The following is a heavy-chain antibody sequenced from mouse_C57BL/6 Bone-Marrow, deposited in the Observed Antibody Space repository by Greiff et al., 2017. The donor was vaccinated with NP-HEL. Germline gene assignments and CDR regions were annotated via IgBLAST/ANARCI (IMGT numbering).Heavy chain of an antibody. CDR3: ASNRGSPPYAMDY. D-gene: IGHD1-1*02. CDR1: GYTFTSYG. CDR2: IYPRSGNT. V-gene: IGHV1-81*01. J-gene: IGHJ4*01. Sequence: VQLQQSGAELARPGASVKLSCKASGYTFTSYGISWVKQRTGQGLEWIGEIYPRSGNTYYNEKFKGKATLTADKSSSTAYMELRSLTSEDSAVYFCASNRGSPPYAMDYWGQGTSVTVSS.